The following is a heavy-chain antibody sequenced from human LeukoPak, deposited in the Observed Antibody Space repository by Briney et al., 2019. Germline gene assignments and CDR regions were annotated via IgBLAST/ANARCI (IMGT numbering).Heavy chain of an antibody. CDR1: GFTFSSYW. Sequence: GGSLRLPCAASGFTFSSYWMSWVRQAPGKGLEWVANIKQDGSEKYYVDSVKGRFTISRDNAKNSLYLQMNSLRAEDTAVYYCARDGVLRYFDWTYWGQGTLVTVSP. CDR2: IKQDGSEK. J-gene: IGHJ4*02. CDR3: ARDGVLRYFDWTY. D-gene: IGHD3-9*01. V-gene: IGHV3-7*01.